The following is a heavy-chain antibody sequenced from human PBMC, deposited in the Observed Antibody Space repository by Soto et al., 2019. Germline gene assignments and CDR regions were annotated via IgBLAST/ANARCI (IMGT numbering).Heavy chain of an antibody. CDR3: ARDSPRDLEWLSPRYCMDV. D-gene: IGHD3-3*01. CDR1: GYTFTSYG. Sequence: GASVKVSCKASGYTFTSYGISWVRQAPGQGLEWMGWISAYNGNTNYAQKLQGRVTMTTDTSTSTAYMELSSLRSEDTAVYYCARDSPRDLEWLSPRYCMDVWGQGTTVTVSS. CDR2: ISAYNGNT. J-gene: IGHJ6*02. V-gene: IGHV1-18*01.